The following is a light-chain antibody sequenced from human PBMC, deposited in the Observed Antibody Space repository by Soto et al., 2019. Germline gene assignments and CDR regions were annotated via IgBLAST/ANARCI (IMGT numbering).Light chain of an antibody. CDR1: SSDVGGSNS. V-gene: IGLV2-14*01. CDR3: SSHSSRGTPHYV. CDR2: EVS. J-gene: IGLJ1*01. Sequence: QSVLTQPASVSGSPGQSITIPCPGSSSDVGGSNSVSWYQHHPGKAPKLMIYEVSNRPSGVSNRFSGSKSGNTASLTISGLQAEDEADYYCSSHSSRGTPHYVFGTGTKVTVL.